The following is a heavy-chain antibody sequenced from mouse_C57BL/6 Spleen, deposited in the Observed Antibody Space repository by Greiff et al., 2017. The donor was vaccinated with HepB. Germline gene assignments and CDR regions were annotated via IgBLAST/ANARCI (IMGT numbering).Heavy chain of an antibody. J-gene: IGHJ1*03. Sequence: VQLQQSGAELVKPGASVKLSCKASGYTFTSYWMHWVKQRPGRGLEWIGRIDPNSGGTKYNEKFKSKATLTGDKPSSTAYMQLSSLTSEDAAVYYCAKVYGSRDWYFDVWGTGTTVTVSS. D-gene: IGHD1-1*01. CDR3: AKVYGSRDWYFDV. V-gene: IGHV1-72*01. CDR1: GYTFTSYW. CDR2: IDPNSGGT.